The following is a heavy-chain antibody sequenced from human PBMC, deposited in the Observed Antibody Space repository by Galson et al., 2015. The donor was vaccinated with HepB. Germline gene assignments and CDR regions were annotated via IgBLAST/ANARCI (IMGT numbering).Heavy chain of an antibody. Sequence: ESLSLTCTVSGGSITIYYWSWIRQPPGKGLEWIGYINYTGSTNYNPSLKSRVTISVDTSKNQFSLKLSSVTAADTAVYYCARHHSDSGGYYWAGAFGILCQGTMVTVSS. CDR2: INYTGST. CDR3: ARHHSDSGGYYWAGAFGI. D-gene: IGHD3-22*01. V-gene: IGHV4-59*08. CDR1: GGSITIYY. J-gene: IGHJ3*02.